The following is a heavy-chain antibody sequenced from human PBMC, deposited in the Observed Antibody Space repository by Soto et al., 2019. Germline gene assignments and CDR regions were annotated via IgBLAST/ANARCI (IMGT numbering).Heavy chain of an antibody. CDR3: VRDNARIAVHAFDI. Sequence: GGSLRLSCASSGFTFSTYNMNWVRQAPGKGLEWISYISSSSSVIHYADSVKGRITISRDNAKNSLYLQMNSLRAEDTAVYYCVRDNARIAVHAFDIWGQGTMVTVSS. CDR2: ISSSSSVI. V-gene: IGHV3-48*01. D-gene: IGHD6-19*01. J-gene: IGHJ3*02. CDR1: GFTFSTYN.